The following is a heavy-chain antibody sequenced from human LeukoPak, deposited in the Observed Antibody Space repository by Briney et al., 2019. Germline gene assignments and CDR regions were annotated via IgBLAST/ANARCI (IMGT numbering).Heavy chain of an antibody. Sequence: SETLSLTCTVSGGSISSSSYYWGWIRQPPGKGLEWIGSIYYSGSTYYNPSLKSRVTISVDTSKNQFSLKLSSVTATDTAVYYCARRLPPVIGYYDSSGPFDYWGQGTLVTVSS. J-gene: IGHJ4*02. D-gene: IGHD3-22*01. CDR3: ARRLPPVIGYYDSSGPFDY. CDR1: GGSISSSSYY. CDR2: IYYSGST. V-gene: IGHV4-39*07.